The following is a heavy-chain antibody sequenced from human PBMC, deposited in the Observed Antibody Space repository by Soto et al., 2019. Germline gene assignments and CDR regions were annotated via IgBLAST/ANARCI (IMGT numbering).Heavy chain of an antibody. V-gene: IGHV3-23*01. J-gene: IGHJ4*02. CDR1: GFTFSSYA. CDR3: APKTYYYGSGSYD. D-gene: IGHD3-10*01. Sequence: EVQLLESGGGLVQPGGSLRLSCAASGFTFSSYAMSWVRQAPGKGLEWVSAISGSGGSTYYADSVKGRFTISRDNSKNTLDLQMNSLRAEDTAVYYCAPKTYYYGSGSYDWGQGTLVTVSS. CDR2: ISGSGGST.